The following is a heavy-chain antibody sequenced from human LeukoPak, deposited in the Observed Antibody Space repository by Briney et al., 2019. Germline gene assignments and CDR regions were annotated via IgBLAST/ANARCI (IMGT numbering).Heavy chain of an antibody. J-gene: IGHJ4*02. Sequence: GGSLRLSCAPSGFTFSSFAMSWVRQAPGKGLEWVSAISGSGDNTYYADSVKGRFTISRDNSKNTLHLQMSSLRAEDTAVYYWAKDLGPGGGSVFDSWGQGTLVTVSS. CDR2: ISGSGDNT. CDR3: AKDLGPGGGSVFDS. D-gene: IGHD3-16*01. CDR1: GFTFSSFA. V-gene: IGHV3-23*01.